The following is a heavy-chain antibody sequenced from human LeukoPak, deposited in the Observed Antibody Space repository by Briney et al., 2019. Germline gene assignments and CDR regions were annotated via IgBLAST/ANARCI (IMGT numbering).Heavy chain of an antibody. CDR1: GFIFNNYA. CDR2: ISWNSGSI. D-gene: IGHD3-22*01. CDR3: AKDPNYDSSGPFDY. V-gene: IGHV3-9*01. J-gene: IGHJ4*02. Sequence: GGSLRLSCAGSGFIFNNYAMHWVRQAPGKGLEWVSGISWNSGSIGYADSVKGRFTISRDNAKNSLYLQMNSLRAEDTALYYCAKDPNYDSSGPFDYWGQGTLVTVSS.